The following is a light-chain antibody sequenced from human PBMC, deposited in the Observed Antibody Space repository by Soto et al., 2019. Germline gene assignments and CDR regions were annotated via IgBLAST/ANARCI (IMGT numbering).Light chain of an antibody. Sequence: EIVLSQSPGTLSLSPGERATLSCRASQSVRTNYLAWYQQKRGQAPWLLIYGAFNRAGGVPDRFSGSGSGTDFTLTISSLEPEDFAVYYCQQRSNFGQGTRLEIK. CDR2: GAF. V-gene: IGKV3D-20*02. CDR3: QQRSN. CDR1: QSVRTNY. J-gene: IGKJ5*01.